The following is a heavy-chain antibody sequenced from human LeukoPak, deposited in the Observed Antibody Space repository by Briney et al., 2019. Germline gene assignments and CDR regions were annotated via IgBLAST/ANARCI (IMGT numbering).Heavy chain of an antibody. J-gene: IGHJ4*02. CDR1: GFIVSSNY. CDR3: TRLAVAYFDS. Sequence: GSLRLSCAASGFIVSSNYMGWVRQAPGKGLEWVSVIYSSGSTYYPDTVKGRFTISRDESKNTLYLQMNSLRAEDTAVYYCTRLAVAYFDSWGQGTLVTVSS. CDR2: IYSSGST. V-gene: IGHV3-66*04. D-gene: IGHD6-19*01.